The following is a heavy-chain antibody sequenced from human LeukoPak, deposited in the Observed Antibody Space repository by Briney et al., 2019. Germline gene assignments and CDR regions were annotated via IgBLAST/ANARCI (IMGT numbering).Heavy chain of an antibody. J-gene: IGHJ3*02. CDR1: GYSISSGYY. D-gene: IGHD3-3*01. CDR2: IYHSGST. V-gene: IGHV4-38-2*02. Sequence: SETLSLTCTVSGYSISSGYYWGWIRQPPGKGLEWIGSIYHSGSTYYNPSLKSRVTISVDTSKNQFSLKLSSVTAADTAVYYCERERLVGDFWSGYYPGDAFDIWGQGTMVTVSS. CDR3: ERERLVGDFWSGYYPGDAFDI.